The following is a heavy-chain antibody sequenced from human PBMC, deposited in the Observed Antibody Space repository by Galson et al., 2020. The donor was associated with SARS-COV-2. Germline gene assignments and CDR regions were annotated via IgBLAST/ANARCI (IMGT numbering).Heavy chain of an antibody. V-gene: IGHV2-5*04. CDR1: GFSLSTSGVG. J-gene: IGHJ5*02. Sequence: SGPTLVKPTQTLTLTCTFSGFSLSTSGVGVGWIRQPPGKALEWLALIYWDDDKRYSPSLKSRLTITKDTSKNQVVLTMTNMDPVDTDTYYCVTRPSSSWYGGGFDPWGQGTLVTVSS. CDR3: VTRPSSSWYGGGFDP. CDR2: IYWDDDK. D-gene: IGHD6-13*01.